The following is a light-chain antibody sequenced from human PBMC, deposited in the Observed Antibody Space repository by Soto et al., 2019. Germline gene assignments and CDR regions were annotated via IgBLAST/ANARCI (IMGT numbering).Light chain of an antibody. Sequence: HSVLTQPPSASGTPGQRVTISCSGSSSNIGSNTVNWYQQLPGTAPKLLIYSNNQRPSGVPDRFSGSKSGTSASLAISGLQSEDEADYYCAAWDDSLNGSYVFGTGTKVTVL. V-gene: IGLV1-44*01. CDR2: SNN. J-gene: IGLJ1*01. CDR3: AAWDDSLNGSYV. CDR1: SSNIGSNT.